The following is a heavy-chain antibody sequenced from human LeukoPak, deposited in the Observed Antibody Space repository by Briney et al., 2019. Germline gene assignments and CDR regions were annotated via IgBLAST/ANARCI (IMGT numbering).Heavy chain of an antibody. CDR3: AREVPLPSGGFDY. CDR1: GGSFSGYY. J-gene: IGHJ4*02. Sequence: PSETLSLTCAVYGGSFSGYYWSWIRQPPGKGLEWIGEINHSGSTNYNPSLKSRVTILVDTSKNQFSLKLSSVTAADTAVYYCAREVPLPSGGFDYWGQGTLVTVSS. D-gene: IGHD3-16*01. V-gene: IGHV4-34*01. CDR2: INHSGST.